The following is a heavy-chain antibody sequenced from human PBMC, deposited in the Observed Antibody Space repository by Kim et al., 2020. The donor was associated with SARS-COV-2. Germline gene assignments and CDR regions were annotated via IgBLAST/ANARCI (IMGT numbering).Heavy chain of an antibody. CDR3: AKSXXXSYFGYDY. V-gene: IGHV3-30*18. CDR2: ISYDGSNK. Sequence: GGSLRLSCAASGFTFNTYGMHWVRQAPGKGLEWVAVISYDGSNKYYADSVKGRFTISRDNSKNTLXXQMNSLRIEDTAVYYCAKSXXXSYFGYDYWGQGTXVTVSS. CDR1: GFTFNTYG. J-gene: IGHJ4*02. D-gene: IGHD1-26*01.